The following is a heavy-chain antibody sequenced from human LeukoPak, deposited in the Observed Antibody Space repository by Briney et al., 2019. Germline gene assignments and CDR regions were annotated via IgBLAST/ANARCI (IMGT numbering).Heavy chain of an antibody. CDR3: ARGGSYLSASDI. Sequence: PGGTLRLSCAASGFSFKTYDMNWVRQAPGKGLEWVSIIYSGGSTFYADSVKGRFTISRDNSKNTLYLQMNSLRAEDTAVYYCARGGSYLSASDIWGQGTMVTVSS. V-gene: IGHV3-53*01. CDR2: IYSGGST. J-gene: IGHJ3*02. CDR1: GFSFKTYD. D-gene: IGHD1-26*01.